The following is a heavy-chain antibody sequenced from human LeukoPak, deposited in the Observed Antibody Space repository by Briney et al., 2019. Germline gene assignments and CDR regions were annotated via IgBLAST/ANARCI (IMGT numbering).Heavy chain of an antibody. D-gene: IGHD3-3*01. CDR2: LRPDGSDK. V-gene: IGHV3-7*01. Sequence: GGSLRLSCTGSGFTFSDYWMTWARQAPGKGLEWVANLRPDGSDKYYVDSVKGRFTISRDNAKKLVYLQMSSLRAEDTAVYYCARDAYDDASESWGQGTLVTVSS. J-gene: IGHJ5*02. CDR3: ARDAYDDASES. CDR1: GFTFSDYW.